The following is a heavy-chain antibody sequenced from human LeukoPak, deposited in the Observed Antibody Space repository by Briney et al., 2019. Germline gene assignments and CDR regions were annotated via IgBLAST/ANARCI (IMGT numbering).Heavy chain of an antibody. CDR2: IKQDGSER. J-gene: IGHJ4*02. D-gene: IGHD3-3*01. CDR1: GFIFGNYW. CDR3: AKSSEYYDFWTYYLADY. V-gene: IGHV3-7*01. Sequence: GGSLRLSCAASGFIFGNYWMTWVRQAPGKGLEWVALIKQDGSERYYVDAVKGRFTISRDDAKNSLYLQMNSLRVEDTAIYYCAKSSEYYDFWTYYLADYWGQGTLVTVSS.